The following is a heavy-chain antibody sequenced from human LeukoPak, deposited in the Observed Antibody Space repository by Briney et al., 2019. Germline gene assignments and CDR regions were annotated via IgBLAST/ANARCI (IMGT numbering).Heavy chain of an antibody. CDR3: AKRPAMGPFDY. V-gene: IGHV3-23*01. CDR1: GFTFSSYA. D-gene: IGHD5-18*01. CDR2: ISGSGDST. J-gene: IGHJ4*02. Sequence: GGSLRLSCAASGFTFSSYAMSWVRQAPGKGLEWVSAISGSGDSTYCADSVKGRFTISRDNSKNTLYLQMNSLRAEDTAVYYCAKRPAMGPFDYWGQGTLVTVSS.